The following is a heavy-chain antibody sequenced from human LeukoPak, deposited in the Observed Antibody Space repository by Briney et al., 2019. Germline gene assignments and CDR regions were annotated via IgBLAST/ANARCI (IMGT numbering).Heavy chain of an antibody. D-gene: IGHD6-19*01. Sequence: GGSLRLSCAATGFNFNKYDMTWARQAPGKGLEWVSTITGRSDKTYYTDSVKGRFVTSRDNSKDTLYLQMNSLRAEDTALYYCAKGGWLDDLGQGALVTVSS. V-gene: IGHV3-23*01. CDR1: GFNFNKYD. CDR3: AKGGWLDD. J-gene: IGHJ4*02. CDR2: ITGRSDKT.